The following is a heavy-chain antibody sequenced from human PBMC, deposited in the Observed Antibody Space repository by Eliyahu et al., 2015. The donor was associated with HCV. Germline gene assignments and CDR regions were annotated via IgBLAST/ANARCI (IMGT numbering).Heavy chain of an antibody. J-gene: IGHJ4*02. CDR3: AMSGSYGGEAFLIDDY. D-gene: IGHD1-26*01. V-gene: IGHV4-61*01. Sequence: QVQLQESGPGLVKPSETLSLTCTVSGGSVXSGSYYWSWIRQPPGKGLEWVGDIYYSGSTNYNPSLKSRVTISVDTSKNQFSLKLSSVTAADTAVYYCAMSGSYGGEAFLIDDYWGQGTLVTVSS. CDR1: GGSVXSGSYY. CDR2: IYYSGST.